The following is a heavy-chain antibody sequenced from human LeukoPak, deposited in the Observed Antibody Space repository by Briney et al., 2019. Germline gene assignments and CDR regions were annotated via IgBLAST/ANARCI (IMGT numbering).Heavy chain of an antibody. Sequence: SETLSLTCTVSGGSISSYYWSWIRQPPGKGLEWIGYIYYSGSTYYNPSLKSRVTISVDTSKNQFSLKLSSVTAADTAVYYCARVASSSWITYYYYMDVWGKGTTVTVSS. CDR2: IYYSGST. D-gene: IGHD6-13*01. J-gene: IGHJ6*03. CDR3: ARVASSSWITYYYYMDV. V-gene: IGHV4-59*12. CDR1: GGSISSYY.